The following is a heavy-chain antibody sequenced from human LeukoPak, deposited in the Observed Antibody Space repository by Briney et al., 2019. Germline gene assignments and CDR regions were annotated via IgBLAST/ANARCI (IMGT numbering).Heavy chain of an antibody. Sequence: SGTLSLTCTVSGGSLSSINYYWAWIRQPPGQGLEWIVSIYYRGNAYSTPSLKRRVTISVDTSKNQFSLSLSSVTAADTAVYYCAREEDRSGDWGQGTLVTVTS. J-gene: IGHJ4*02. D-gene: IGHD3-22*01. CDR2: IYYRGNA. CDR3: AREEDRSGD. CDR1: GGSLSSINYY. V-gene: IGHV4-39*07.